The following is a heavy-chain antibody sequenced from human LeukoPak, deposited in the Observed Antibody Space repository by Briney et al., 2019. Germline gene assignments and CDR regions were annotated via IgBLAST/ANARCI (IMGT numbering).Heavy chain of an antibody. CDR2: IRYDGSNK. J-gene: IGHJ4*02. Sequence: PGGSLTLSCAAYGLTFSSYGMHWVRQAPGKGPEWVAFIRYDGSNKYYADSVKGRFTISRDHSKSTLCLHMNSRRAEDTAVHYRAKDNYDYGDHHGGDYWGQGTLVTVSS. V-gene: IGHV3-30*02. D-gene: IGHD4-17*01. CDR1: GLTFSSYG. CDR3: AKDNYDYGDHHGGDY.